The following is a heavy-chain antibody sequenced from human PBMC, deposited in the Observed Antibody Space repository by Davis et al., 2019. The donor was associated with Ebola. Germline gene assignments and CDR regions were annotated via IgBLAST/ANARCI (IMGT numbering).Heavy chain of an antibody. D-gene: IGHD1-26*01. J-gene: IGHJ4*02. CDR3: ARRLSGS. Sequence: MPSETLSLTCAVYGGSFSAYYWSWIRQPPGKGLEWIGEIYHSGSTNYNPSLKSRVTISVDKSKNQFSLKLSSVTAADTAVYYCARRLSGSWGQGTLVTVSS. CDR2: IYHSGST. CDR1: GGSFSAYY. V-gene: IGHV4-34*01.